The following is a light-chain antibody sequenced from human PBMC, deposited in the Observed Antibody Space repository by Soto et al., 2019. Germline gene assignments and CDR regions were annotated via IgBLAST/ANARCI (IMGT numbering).Light chain of an antibody. Sequence: DIPMTQSPSSLSASVGDRVTITCRASQSTSGYLNWYQQKPGKAPKLLIYAASSLQSGVPSRFSGSGSGTDFTLNISSLQPEDFATYYWQQSYSTPWTFGQGTKVEIK. V-gene: IGKV1-39*01. CDR3: QQSYSTPWT. J-gene: IGKJ1*01. CDR2: AAS. CDR1: QSTSGY.